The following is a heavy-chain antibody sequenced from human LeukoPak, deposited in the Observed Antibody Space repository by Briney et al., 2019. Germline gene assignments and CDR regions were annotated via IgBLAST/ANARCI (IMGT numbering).Heavy chain of an antibody. Sequence: GGSLRLSCAASGFTFSRYNMNWVRQAPGKGLEWVSSISSSSSYIYYADSVKGRFTISRDNAKNSLYLQMSSLSAEDTAVYYCARDNNAAFDIWGLGTMVTVSS. D-gene: IGHD1-14*01. CDR3: ARDNNAAFDI. J-gene: IGHJ3*02. CDR1: GFTFSRYN. CDR2: ISSSSSYI. V-gene: IGHV3-21*01.